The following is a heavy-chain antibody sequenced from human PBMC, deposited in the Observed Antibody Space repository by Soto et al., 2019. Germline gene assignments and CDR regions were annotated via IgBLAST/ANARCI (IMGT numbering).Heavy chain of an antibody. V-gene: IGHV3-33*01. J-gene: IGHJ4*02. CDR1: GFTFSSYG. Sequence: HPGGSLRLSCAASGFTFSSYGMHWVRQAPGKGLEWVAVIWYDGSNKYYADSVKGRFTISRDNSKNTLYLQMNSLRAEDTAVYYCARDKREGYSYGHFDYWGQGTLVTVSS. CDR2: IWYDGSNK. D-gene: IGHD5-18*01. CDR3: ARDKREGYSYGHFDY.